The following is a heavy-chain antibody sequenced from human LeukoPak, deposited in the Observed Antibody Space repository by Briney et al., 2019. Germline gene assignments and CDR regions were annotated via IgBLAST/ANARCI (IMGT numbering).Heavy chain of an antibody. Sequence: ASVKVSCKASGGTFSSYAISWVRQAPGQGLEWMGGIIPIFGTANYAQKFQGRVTITADKSTSTAYMELSSLRSEDTAVYYCARDLDPRPYGDYNNWFDPWGQGTLVTVSS. V-gene: IGHV1-69*06. CDR3: ARDLDPRPYGDYNNWFDP. J-gene: IGHJ5*02. CDR2: IIPIFGTA. CDR1: GGTFSSYA. D-gene: IGHD4-17*01.